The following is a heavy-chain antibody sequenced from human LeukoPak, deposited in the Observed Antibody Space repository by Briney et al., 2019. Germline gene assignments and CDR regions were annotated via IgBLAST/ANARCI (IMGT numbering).Heavy chain of an antibody. J-gene: IGHJ6*02. CDR3: ARTPLYRGLWPYYYGMDV. CDR2: INHSGST. V-gene: IGHV4-34*01. Sequence: NPSETLSLTCAVYGGSFSGYYWSWIRQPPGKGLEWIGEINHSGSTNYNPSLKSRVTISVDTSKNQFSLKLSSVTAADTAVYYCARTPLYRGLWPYYYGMDVWGQGTTVTVSS. CDR1: GGSFSGYY. D-gene: IGHD5-18*01.